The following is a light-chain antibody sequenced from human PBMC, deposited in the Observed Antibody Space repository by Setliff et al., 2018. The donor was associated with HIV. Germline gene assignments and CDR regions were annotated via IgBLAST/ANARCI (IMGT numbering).Light chain of an antibody. V-gene: IGLV2-8*01. CDR2: EVN. Sequence: ALTQPPSASGSPGQSVTISCTGTSSDVGGYNYVSWYQQHPGKAPKLMIFEVNKRPSGVPDRFSGSKSGNTASLTVSGLQVADEADYYCSSYAGRNTLIFGGGTKVTVL. J-gene: IGLJ2*01. CDR1: SSDVGGYNY. CDR3: SSYAGRNTLI.